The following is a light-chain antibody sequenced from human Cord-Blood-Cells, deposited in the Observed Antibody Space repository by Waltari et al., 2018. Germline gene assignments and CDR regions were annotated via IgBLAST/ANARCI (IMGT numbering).Light chain of an antibody. V-gene: IGLV1-44*01. CDR2: SNN. CDR1: SSNIGSNT. CDR3: AAWDDSLNGPV. J-gene: IGLJ3*02. Sequence: SVLTQPPSASGTPGQRVTISCSGSSSNIGSNTVNWYQQLPGTAPKLRTYSNNQRPSGVPARFSGSKSGTSASLAISGLQSEDEADYYCAAWDDSLNGPVFGGGTKLTVL.